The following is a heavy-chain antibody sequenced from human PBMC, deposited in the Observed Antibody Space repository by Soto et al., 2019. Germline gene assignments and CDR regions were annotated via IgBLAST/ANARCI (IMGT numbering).Heavy chain of an antibody. Sequence: SVKVSCKASGGTFSSYAISWVRQAPGQGLEWMGGIIPIFGTANYAQKFQGRVTITADESTSTAYMELSSLRSEDTAVYYCATPIRDSSGYYFSLAPDAFDIWGQGTMVTVSS. CDR1: GGTFSSYA. D-gene: IGHD3-22*01. J-gene: IGHJ3*02. V-gene: IGHV1-69*13. CDR3: ATPIRDSSGYYFSLAPDAFDI. CDR2: IIPIFGTA.